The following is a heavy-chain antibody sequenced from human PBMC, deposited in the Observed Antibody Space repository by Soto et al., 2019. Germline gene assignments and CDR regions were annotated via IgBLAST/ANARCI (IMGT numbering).Heavy chain of an antibody. J-gene: IGHJ6*02. CDR2: IHYSGST. CDR3: ARHWEGYDWGGMYYYYGMDV. CDR1: GGSISSISYY. D-gene: IGHD3-16*01. V-gene: IGHV4-39*01. Sequence: ASETLSLTCTVSGGSISSISYYWGWIRQPPGTGLEWLGTIHYSGSTYYNPSLKSRVTISVDTSNNQFSLNLSSVSAADTAVYYCARHWEGYDWGGMYYYYGMDVWGQGTTVTVSS.